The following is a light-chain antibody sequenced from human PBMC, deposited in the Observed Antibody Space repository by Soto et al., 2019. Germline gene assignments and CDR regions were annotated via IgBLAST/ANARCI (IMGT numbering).Light chain of an antibody. CDR3: QTWGTDIHLV. V-gene: IGLV4-69*01. CDR2: VNSDGSH. J-gene: IGLJ2*01. Sequence: QLVLTQSPSASASLGASVKLTCTLSSGHSSYAIAWHQQQPEKGPRYLMKVNSDGSHSKGDGIPDRLSGSSSGAERYLTISSLQSEDEADYYCQTWGTDIHLVFGGGTKLTVL. CDR1: SGHSSYA.